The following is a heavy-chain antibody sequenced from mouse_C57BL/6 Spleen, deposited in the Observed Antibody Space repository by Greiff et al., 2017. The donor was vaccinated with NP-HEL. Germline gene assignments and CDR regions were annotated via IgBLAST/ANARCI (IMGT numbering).Heavy chain of an antibody. CDR2: IYPRSGNT. CDR1: GYTFTSYG. J-gene: IGHJ3*01. Sequence: VQLTQSGAELARPGASVKLSCKASGYTFTSYGISWVKQRTGQGLEWIGEIYPRSGNTYYNEKFKGKATLTADKSSSTAYMELRSLTSEESAVYFCAREGDYDESYWGQGTLVTVSA. CDR3: AREGDYDESY. D-gene: IGHD2-4*01. V-gene: IGHV1-81*01.